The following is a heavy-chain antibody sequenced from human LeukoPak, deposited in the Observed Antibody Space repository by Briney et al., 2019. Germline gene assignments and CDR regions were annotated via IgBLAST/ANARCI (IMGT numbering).Heavy chain of an antibody. D-gene: IGHD6-6*01. CDR3: ARNTSSSPWFDP. J-gene: IGHJ5*02. Sequence: GGSLRLSCAASGFSFSSYWMSWVRQAPGKGLEWVANIKQDGSERYYVDSVKGRFTISRDNAKNSLYLQMNSLRAEDTAVYYCARNTSSSPWFDPWGQGTLVTVSS. V-gene: IGHV3-7*03. CDR1: GFSFSSYW. CDR2: IKQDGSER.